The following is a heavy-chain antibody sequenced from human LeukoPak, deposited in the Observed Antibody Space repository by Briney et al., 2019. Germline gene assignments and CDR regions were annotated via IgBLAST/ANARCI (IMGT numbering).Heavy chain of an antibody. J-gene: IGHJ4*02. V-gene: IGHV3-33*06. CDR2: IWYDGSNK. CDR3: AKDRGYCSGGSCYFGYYFDY. Sequence: PVRSLRLSCAASGFTFSSYGMHWVRQALGKGLEWVAVIWYDGSNKYYADSVKGRFTISRDNSKSTLYLQMNSLRAEDTAVYYCAKDRGYCSGGSCYFGYYFDYWGQGTLVTVSS. CDR1: GFTFSSYG. D-gene: IGHD2-15*01.